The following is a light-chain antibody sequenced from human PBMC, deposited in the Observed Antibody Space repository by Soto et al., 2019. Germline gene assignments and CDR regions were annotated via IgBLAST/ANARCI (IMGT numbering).Light chain of an antibody. V-gene: IGKV1-5*03. Sequence: DIQMTQSPSTPSASIGDRVTITCRASQSISRGLAWYQQKPGKAPKLLIYKASSLESGVPSRFSGSGSVTEFSLTISSLQPDDFATYYHQHYNTFTSTCAQETKVDI. CDR1: QSISRG. J-gene: IGKJ1*01. CDR2: KAS. CDR3: QHYNTFTST.